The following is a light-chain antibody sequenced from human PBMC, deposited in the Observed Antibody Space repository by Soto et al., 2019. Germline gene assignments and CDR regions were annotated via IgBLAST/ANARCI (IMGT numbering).Light chain of an antibody. CDR3: FSYSGSYTFL. J-gene: IGLJ1*01. CDR2: DVT. V-gene: IGLV2-11*01. Sequence: QSALTQPRSVSGSPGQSVTISCTGTSSDVGGYSYVSWYQQHPGKAPKLMIYDVTTRPSGIPDRFSGSKSGNTASLTISGRQAEDEADYYRFSYSGSYTFLFGNGTKLTVL. CDR1: SSDVGGYSY.